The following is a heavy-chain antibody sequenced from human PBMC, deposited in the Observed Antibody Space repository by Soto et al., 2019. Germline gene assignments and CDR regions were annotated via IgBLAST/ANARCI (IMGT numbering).Heavy chain of an antibody. CDR2: ISSSSSYI. V-gene: IGHV3-21*01. Sequence: EVQLVESGGGLVKPGGSLRLSCAASGFTFSAYSMNWVRQAPGKGLEWVSSISSSSSYIYYADSVKGRFTISRDNAKNSLYGQMNRLRAEDTAVYYCAKIAAAGKAYWGQGSIVTFAS. CDR3: AKIAAAGKAY. CDR1: GFTFSAYS. D-gene: IGHD6-13*01. J-gene: IGHJ4*02.